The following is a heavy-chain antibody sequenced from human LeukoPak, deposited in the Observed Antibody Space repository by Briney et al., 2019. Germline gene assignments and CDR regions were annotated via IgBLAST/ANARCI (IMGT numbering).Heavy chain of an antibody. CDR2: IKEDEGER. CDR3: ARDGPRGESDY. J-gene: IGHJ4*02. Sequence: GGSLRLSCAASGFTFSSYWMSWVRQAPGKGQEWVANIKEDEGERYYVGSVKGRFTISRDNAKNVLYLHMNSLRAEDTAVYYCARDGPRGESDYWGQGTQVTVPS. V-gene: IGHV3-7*01. D-gene: IGHD3-16*01. CDR1: GFTFSSYW.